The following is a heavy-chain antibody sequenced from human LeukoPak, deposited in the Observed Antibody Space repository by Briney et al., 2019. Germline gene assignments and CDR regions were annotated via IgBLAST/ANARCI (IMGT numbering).Heavy chain of an antibody. CDR3: VRPNFGGVYDY. D-gene: IGHD3-3*01. Sequence: QPGESLRLSCAASGFTFSSYWMHWVRQAPGKGPVWVSRINIDGSSTTYADSVNGRFTISRDNAKNTLYLQMNSLRVEDTAVYYCVRPNFGGVYDYWGQGALVTVSS. CDR2: INIDGSST. V-gene: IGHV3-74*01. CDR1: GFTFSSYW. J-gene: IGHJ4*02.